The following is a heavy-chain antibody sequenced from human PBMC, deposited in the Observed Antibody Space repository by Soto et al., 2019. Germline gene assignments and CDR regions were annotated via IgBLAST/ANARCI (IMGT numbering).Heavy chain of an antibody. Sequence: ASVKVSCKVSGYTLTELSMHWVRQAPGKGLEWMGGFDPEDGETIYAQKFQGRVTMTEDTSTDTAYMELSSLRSEDTAVYYCATAVGDSSGWYAIVYWGQGTLVTVST. CDR1: GYTLTELS. CDR2: FDPEDGET. CDR3: ATAVGDSSGWYAIVY. D-gene: IGHD6-19*01. J-gene: IGHJ4*02. V-gene: IGHV1-24*01.